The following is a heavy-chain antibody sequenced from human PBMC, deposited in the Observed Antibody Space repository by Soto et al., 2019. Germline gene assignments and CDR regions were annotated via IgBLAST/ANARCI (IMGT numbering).Heavy chain of an antibody. CDR1: GGTFSSYA. D-gene: IGHD3-22*01. CDR3: ARDYYYDSSVSLDY. V-gene: IGHV1-69*05. Sequence: SVKVSCKASGGTFSSYAISWVRQAPGQGLEWMGGIIPIFGTANYAQKFQGRVTITRDTSASTAYMELSSLRSEDTAVYYCARDYYYDSSVSLDYWGQGTLVTVSS. CDR2: IIPIFGTA. J-gene: IGHJ4*02.